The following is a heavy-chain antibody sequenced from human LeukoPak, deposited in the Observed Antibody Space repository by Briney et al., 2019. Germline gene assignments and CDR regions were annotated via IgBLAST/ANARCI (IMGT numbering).Heavy chain of an antibody. Sequence: SETLSLTCAVYGGSFSGYYWSWIRQPPGKGLEWIGEINHSGSTNYNPSLKSRVTISVDTSKNQFSLKLSSVTAADTAVYYCARGLGLPVVVAATPSNWFDPWGQGTLVTVSS. CDR2: INHSGST. CDR3: ARGLGLPVVVAATPSNWFDP. CDR1: GGSFSGYY. J-gene: IGHJ5*02. D-gene: IGHD2-15*01. V-gene: IGHV4-34*01.